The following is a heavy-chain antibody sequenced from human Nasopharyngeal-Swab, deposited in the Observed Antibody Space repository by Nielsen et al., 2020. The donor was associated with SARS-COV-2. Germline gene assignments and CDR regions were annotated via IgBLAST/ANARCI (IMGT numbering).Heavy chain of an antibody. V-gene: IGHV3-23*01. CDR1: GFTFRNYA. CDR2: ISGGGGST. CDR3: ARFPRYDLYSFQSEYFQN. J-gene: IGHJ1*01. Sequence: GESLKISCAASGFTFRNYAMGWVRQAQGKGLEWVSGISGGGGSTYYADSVKGRFTISRDNYNSKNTVDLQMNSLRAEDTAVYYCARFPRYDLYSFQSEYFQNWGQGTLVTVSS. D-gene: IGHD3-3*01.